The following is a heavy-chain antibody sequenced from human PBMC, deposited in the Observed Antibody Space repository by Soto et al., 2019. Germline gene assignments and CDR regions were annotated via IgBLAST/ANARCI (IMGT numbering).Heavy chain of an antibody. CDR1: GFTFSSYA. J-gene: IGHJ6*02. CDR2: ISGSGGST. Sequence: GGSLRLSCAASGFTFSSYAMSWVRQAPGKGLEWVSAISGSGGSTYYADSVKGRFTISRDNSKNTLYLQMNSLRAEDTAVYYCAKGTGQLRYYYYGMDVWGQGTTVTSP. CDR3: AKGTGQLRYYYYGMDV. D-gene: IGHD6-6*01. V-gene: IGHV3-23*01.